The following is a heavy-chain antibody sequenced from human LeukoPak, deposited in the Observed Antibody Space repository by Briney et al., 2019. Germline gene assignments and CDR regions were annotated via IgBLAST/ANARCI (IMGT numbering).Heavy chain of an antibody. J-gene: IGHJ4*02. Sequence: PGGSLRLSCAASGFAFNDFTMHWVRQPRGKGLEWISLISGDGGSIYYADSVKGRFTISRDKSRDSLSLYLQMNSLRADDSALYYCANEHISGWPNFDSWGQGTLVTVSS. CDR3: ANEHISGWPNFDS. D-gene: IGHD6-19*01. CDR2: ISGDGGSI. CDR1: GFAFNDFT. V-gene: IGHV3-43*01.